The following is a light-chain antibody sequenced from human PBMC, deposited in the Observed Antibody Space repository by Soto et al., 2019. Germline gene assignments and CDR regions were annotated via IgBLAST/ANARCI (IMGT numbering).Light chain of an antibody. J-gene: IGKJ3*01. V-gene: IGKV3-11*01. CDR1: QSVGIF. Sequence: EIVLTQSPATLSLSPGERATLSCRASQSVGIFLAWYQQKPGQAPRLLIYDASNRATCIPARFSGGGSGTDFTLTISSLEPEDFAVYYCQQRSNWPLTFGTGTKVDIK. CDR2: DAS. CDR3: QQRSNWPLT.